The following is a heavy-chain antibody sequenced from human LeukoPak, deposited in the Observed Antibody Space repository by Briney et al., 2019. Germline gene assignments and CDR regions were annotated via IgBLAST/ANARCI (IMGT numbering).Heavy chain of an antibody. CDR3: ARGGSSYAFDI. Sequence: SETLSLTCTVSGGSTSSGSYYWSWIRQPAGKGLEWIGHIYTSGSTNYNPSLKSRVTISVDTSKNQFSLKLSSVTAADTAIYYCARGGSSYAFDIWGQGTMVPVSS. V-gene: IGHV4-61*09. D-gene: IGHD6-13*01. J-gene: IGHJ3*02. CDR2: IYTSGST. CDR1: GGSTSSGSYY.